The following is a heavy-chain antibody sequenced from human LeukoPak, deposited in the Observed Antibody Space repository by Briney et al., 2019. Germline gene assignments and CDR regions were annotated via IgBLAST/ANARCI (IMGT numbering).Heavy chain of an antibody. CDR3: AKQEYYYDNSGYDY. CDR2: VSGSDSST. V-gene: IGHV3-23*01. D-gene: IGHD3-22*01. Sequence: GGSLRLSCAASGFTFSNYAMSWVRQAPGKGLEWVSAVSGSDSSTYYADSVKGRFTISRDNSKNTLYLQMNSLRAEDTAIYYCAKQEYYYDNSGYDYWGHGTLVTVSS. J-gene: IGHJ4*01. CDR1: GFTFSNYA.